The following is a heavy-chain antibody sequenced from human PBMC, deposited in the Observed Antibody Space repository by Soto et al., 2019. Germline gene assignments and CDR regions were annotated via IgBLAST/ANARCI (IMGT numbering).Heavy chain of an antibody. CDR1: GYTFTNYG. Sequence: GASVKVSCKAAGYTFTNYGISWVRQAPGQGLEWMGWIVTYNGNTQSTQKLQGRVTMTTDTSTSTAYMELRSLRSDDTAVYYCAKGGYYIPFDYWGQGTLVTVSS. CDR2: IVTYNGNT. J-gene: IGHJ4*02. D-gene: IGHD3-3*01. CDR3: AKGGYYIPFDY. V-gene: IGHV1-18*01.